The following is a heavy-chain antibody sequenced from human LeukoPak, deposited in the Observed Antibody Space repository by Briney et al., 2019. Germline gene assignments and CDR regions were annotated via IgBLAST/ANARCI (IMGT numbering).Heavy chain of an antibody. CDR2: INTNTGNP. CDR3: ARGDSGYYFDY. Sequence: ASVNVSCKASGYTFTGYYMHWVRQAPGQGLEWMGWINTNTGNPTYAQGFTGRFVFSLDTSVSTAYLQISSLKAEDTDVYYCARGDSGYYFDYWGQGTLVTVSS. CDR1: GYTFTGYY. V-gene: IGHV7-4-1*02. J-gene: IGHJ4*02. D-gene: IGHD5-12*01.